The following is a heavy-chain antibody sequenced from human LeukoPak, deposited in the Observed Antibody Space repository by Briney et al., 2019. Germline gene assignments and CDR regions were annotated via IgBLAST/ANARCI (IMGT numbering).Heavy chain of an antibody. Sequence: GGSLRLSCAASGFTFSDYYMSWIRQAPGKGLEWVSYISSSGSTIYYADSVKGRFTISRDNAKNSLYLQMNSLRTEDTAVYYCAKGRYYNILTGYPRQYYFDYWGQGTLVTVSS. CDR1: GFTFSDYY. V-gene: IGHV3-11*04. CDR2: ISSSGSTI. J-gene: IGHJ4*02. CDR3: AKGRYYNILTGYPRQYYFDY. D-gene: IGHD3-9*01.